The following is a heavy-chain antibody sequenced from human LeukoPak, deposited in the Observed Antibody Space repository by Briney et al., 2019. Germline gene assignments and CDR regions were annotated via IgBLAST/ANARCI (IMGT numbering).Heavy chain of an antibody. J-gene: IGHJ6*03. Sequence: ASVKVSCKSSGYTFTSYGISWVRQAPGQGLEWMGWISAYNGNTNYAQKLQGRVTITADESTSTAYMELSSLRSEDTAVYYCARYSRLGYYMDVWGKGTTVTISS. V-gene: IGHV1-18*01. CDR3: ARYSRLGYYMDV. CDR2: ISAYNGNT. CDR1: GYTFTSYG. D-gene: IGHD2-21*01.